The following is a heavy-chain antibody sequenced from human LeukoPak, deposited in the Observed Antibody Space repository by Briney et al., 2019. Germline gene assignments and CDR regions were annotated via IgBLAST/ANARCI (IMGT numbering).Heavy chain of an antibody. D-gene: IGHD3-16*01. Sequence: GGSLRLPCAASGFTFSSYWMHWVRQAPGKGLVWVSRINTDGSTTTYADSVKGRFTISRDNAKNTVYLQMNSLRAEDTAVYYCAKGGVDYWGQGTLVTVSS. CDR3: AKGGVDY. CDR1: GFTFSSYW. J-gene: IGHJ4*02. V-gene: IGHV3-74*01. CDR2: INTDGSTT.